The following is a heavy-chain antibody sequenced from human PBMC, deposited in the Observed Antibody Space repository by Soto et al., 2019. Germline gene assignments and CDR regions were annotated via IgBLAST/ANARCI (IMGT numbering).Heavy chain of an antibody. Sequence: GASVKVSCKASGYTFTSYDINWVRQATGQGLEWMGWMNPNSGNTGYAQKFQGRVTMTRNTSISTAYMELSSLRSEDTAVYYCARWDDILTGYQDSIDYWGQGTLVTVSS. CDR3: ARWDDILTGYQDSIDY. J-gene: IGHJ4*02. D-gene: IGHD3-9*01. CDR1: GYTFTSYD. CDR2: MNPNSGNT. V-gene: IGHV1-8*01.